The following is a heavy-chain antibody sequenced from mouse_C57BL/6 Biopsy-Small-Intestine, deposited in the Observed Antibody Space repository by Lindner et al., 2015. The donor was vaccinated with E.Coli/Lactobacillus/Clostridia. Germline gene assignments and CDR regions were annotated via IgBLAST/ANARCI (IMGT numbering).Heavy chain of an antibody. V-gene: IGHV14-2*01. CDR3: ANYGSSFDY. Sequence: VQLQESGAELVKPGASVKLSCTASGFSIKDYYIHWVKQRTEQGLEWIGRIDPEDGETKYAPKFQDKATITADTSSNTAYLQLSSLTSEDTAVYYCANYGSSFDYRGQGTTLTVSS. CDR2: IDPEDGET. D-gene: IGHD1-1*01. CDR1: GFSIKDYY. J-gene: IGHJ2*01.